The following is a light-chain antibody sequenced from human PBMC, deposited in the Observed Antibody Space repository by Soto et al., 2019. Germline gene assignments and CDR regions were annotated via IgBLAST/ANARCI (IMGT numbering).Light chain of an antibody. Sequence: EILMTQSPATLSVSPGERATLSCRASQSVSHNLAWYQQKPGQAPRLLFYGASTRATGIPARFSGSGSGTDFTLTINSLQSEDFAVYYCQQSNNWPYTFGQGTKLEIK. CDR2: GAS. CDR3: QQSNNWPYT. V-gene: IGKV3-15*01. J-gene: IGKJ2*01. CDR1: QSVSHN.